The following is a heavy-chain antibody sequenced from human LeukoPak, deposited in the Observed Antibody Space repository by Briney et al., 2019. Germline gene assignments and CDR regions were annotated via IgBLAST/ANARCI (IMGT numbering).Heavy chain of an antibody. CDR2: INHSGST. Sequence: GSLRLSCTASGFTFSSYAMSWVRQPPGKGLEWIGEINHSGSTNYNPSPKSRVTISVDTSKNQFSLKLSSVTAADTAVYYCARVGRGYSYGYRDYWGQGTLVTVSS. D-gene: IGHD5-18*01. CDR3: ARVGRGYSYGYRDY. V-gene: IGHV4-34*01. CDR1: GFTFSSYA. J-gene: IGHJ4*02.